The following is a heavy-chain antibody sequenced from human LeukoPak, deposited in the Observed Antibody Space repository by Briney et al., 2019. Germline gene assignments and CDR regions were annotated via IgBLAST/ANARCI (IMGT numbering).Heavy chain of an antibody. CDR3: AKDGRVVRGVVDY. J-gene: IGHJ4*02. CDR1: GFTFSSYE. Sequence: GGSLRLSCAASGFTFSSYEMNWVRQAPGKGLEWVSYISSSGSTIYSADSVKGRFTISRDNSKNTLYLQMNSLRAEDTAVYYCAKDGRVVRGVVDYWGQGTLVTVSS. V-gene: IGHV3-48*03. D-gene: IGHD3-10*01. CDR2: ISSSGSTI.